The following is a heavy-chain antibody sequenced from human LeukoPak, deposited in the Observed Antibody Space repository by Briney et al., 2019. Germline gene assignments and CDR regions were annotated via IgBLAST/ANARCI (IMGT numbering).Heavy chain of an antibody. Sequence: SETLSLTCTVSGGSISSNYWSWSRQPPGKGLEWIGYIYTSGSTNYNPSLKSRVTISVDTSKNQFSLKLSSVTAADTAVYYCARLGEELPSAYYGMDVWGQGTTVAVSS. V-gene: IGHV4-4*09. CDR3: ARLGEELPSAYYGMDV. CDR1: GGSISSNY. J-gene: IGHJ6*02. D-gene: IGHD3-10*01. CDR2: IYTSGST.